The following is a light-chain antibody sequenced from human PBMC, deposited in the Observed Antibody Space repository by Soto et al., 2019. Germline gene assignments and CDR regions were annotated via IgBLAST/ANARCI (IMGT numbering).Light chain of an antibody. CDR2: EVS. CDR3: SSYAGSNRV. J-gene: IGLJ2*01. CDR1: SSDVGGYNY. V-gene: IGLV2-8*01. Sequence: QSVLTQPPSASGSPGQSVTISCTGTSSDVGGYNYVSWYQQHPGKAPKLMIYEVSKRPSGVPDRFSGSKSGNTASLTVSGLQAEAEADYYCSSYAGSNRVFGGGTKVTVL.